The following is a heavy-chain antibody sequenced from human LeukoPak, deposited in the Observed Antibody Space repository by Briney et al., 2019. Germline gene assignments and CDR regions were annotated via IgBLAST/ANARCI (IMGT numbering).Heavy chain of an antibody. CDR3: TSIPITIFGVIDY. V-gene: IGHV3-49*04. Sequence: PGGSLRLSCTASGFTLGDYAMSWVRQAPGKGLEWVGFIRSKAYGGTTEYAASVKGRFTISRDDSKSIAYLQMNSLKTEDTAVYYCTSIPITIFGVIDYWGQGTLVTVSS. CDR1: GFTLGDYA. CDR2: IRSKAYGGTT. J-gene: IGHJ4*02. D-gene: IGHD3-3*01.